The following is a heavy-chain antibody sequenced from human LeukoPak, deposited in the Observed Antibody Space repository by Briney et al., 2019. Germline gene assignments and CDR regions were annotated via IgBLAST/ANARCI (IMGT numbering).Heavy chain of an antibody. CDR3: ARDAGLTTVTTAYYYYAMDV. J-gene: IGHJ6*02. Sequence: GGSLRLSCAASGFTFSSYSMNWVRQAPGKGLEWVSSISSSSSYLYYADSVKGRFTVSRDNAKNSLYLQMNSLRAEDTAVYYCARDAGLTTVTTAYYYYAMDVWGQGTTVTVSS. CDR2: ISSSSSYL. D-gene: IGHD4-17*01. CDR1: GFTFSSYS. V-gene: IGHV3-21*01.